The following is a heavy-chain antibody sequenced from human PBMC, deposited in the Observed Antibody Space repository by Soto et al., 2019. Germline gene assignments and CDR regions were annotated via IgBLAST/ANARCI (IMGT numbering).Heavy chain of an antibody. D-gene: IGHD3-22*01. J-gene: IGHJ4*02. CDR2: ISYSGST. Sequence: QVQLQESGPGLVKPSQTLSLTCTVSGGSISSGGYYWSWIRQHPGKGLEWIGYISYSGSTYYNPSLESLVTLSVDTSKNQFSLKLSSVTAADTAVYYCARDALSRDSIWGQGTLVTVSS. CDR1: GGSISSGGYY. CDR3: ARDALSRDSI. V-gene: IGHV4-31*01.